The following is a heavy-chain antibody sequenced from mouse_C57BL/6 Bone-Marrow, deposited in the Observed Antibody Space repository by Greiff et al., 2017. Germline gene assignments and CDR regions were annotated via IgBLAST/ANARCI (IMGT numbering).Heavy chain of an antibody. CDR3: ARDTYGSSYYYAMDY. CDR2: ISDGGSYT. V-gene: IGHV5-4*01. D-gene: IGHD1-1*01. Sequence: EVHLVESGGGLVKPGGSLKLSCAASGFTFSSYAMSWVRQTPEKRLEWVATISDGGSYTYYPDNVKGRFTISRDNAKNNLYLQMSHLKSEDTAMYYCARDTYGSSYYYAMDYWGQGTSVTVSS. CDR1: GFTFSSYA. J-gene: IGHJ4*01.